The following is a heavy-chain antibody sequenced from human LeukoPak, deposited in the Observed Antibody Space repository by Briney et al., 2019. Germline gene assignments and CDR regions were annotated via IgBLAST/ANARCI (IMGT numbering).Heavy chain of an antibody. CDR3: ARVRYDSSGYFY. CDR1: GYTFTGYC. D-gene: IGHD3-22*01. CDR2: INPNSGGT. V-gene: IGHV1-2*06. Sequence: ASVKVSCKASGYTFTGYCMHWVRQAPGQGLEWMGRINPNSGGTNYAQKFQGRVTMTRDTSISTAYMELSRLRSDDTAVYYCARVRYDSSGYFYWGQGTLVTVSS. J-gene: IGHJ4*02.